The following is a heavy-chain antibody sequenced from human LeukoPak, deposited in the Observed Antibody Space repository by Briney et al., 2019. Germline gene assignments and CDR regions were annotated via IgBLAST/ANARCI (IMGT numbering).Heavy chain of an antibody. CDR2: IIPIFGTA. V-gene: IGHV1-69*01. D-gene: IGHD5-24*01. J-gene: IGHJ4*02. CDR3: ARGEGGGYPGPYYFDY. CDR1: GGTFISYA. Sequence: GSSVKVSCKASGGTFISYAISWVRQAPGQGLEWMRGIIPIFGTANYAQKFQGRVTITADESTSTAYMELSSLRSEDTAVYYCARGEGGGYPGPYYFDYWGQGTLVTVSS.